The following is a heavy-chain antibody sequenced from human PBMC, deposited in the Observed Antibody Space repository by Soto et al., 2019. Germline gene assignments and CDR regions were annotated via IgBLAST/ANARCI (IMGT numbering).Heavy chain of an antibody. CDR2: ISSSSTYT. D-gene: IGHD6-19*01. V-gene: IGHV3-11*05. Sequence: QVQLVESGGGLVKPGGSLRLSCAASRFTFSDYYMSWIRQAPGKGLEWVSYISSSSTYTNYVDSEKGRFTISRDNAKNSLYLQVNSLRAEDTAVYYCARGGIAVAGTVDYWGQGALGNVSS. CDR1: RFTFSDYY. J-gene: IGHJ4*02. CDR3: ARGGIAVAGTVDY.